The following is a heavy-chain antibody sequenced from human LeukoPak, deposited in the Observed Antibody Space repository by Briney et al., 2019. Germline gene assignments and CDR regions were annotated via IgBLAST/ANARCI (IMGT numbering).Heavy chain of an antibody. CDR2: IYPGDSDT. V-gene: IGHV5-51*01. D-gene: IGHD6-13*01. CDR3: ARIAAAGTAVGEFDP. J-gene: IGHJ5*02. Sequence: GESPKISCKGSGYSFTSYWIGWVRQMPGKGLGWMGIIYPGDSDTRYSPSFQGQVTISADKSISTAYLQWSSLKASDTAMYYCARIAAAGTAVGEFDPWGQGPLSPVSS. CDR1: GYSFTSYW.